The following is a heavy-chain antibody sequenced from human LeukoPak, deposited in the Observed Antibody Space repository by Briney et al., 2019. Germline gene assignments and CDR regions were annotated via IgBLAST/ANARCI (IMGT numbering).Heavy chain of an antibody. CDR1: GFTFSSYS. CDR2: ISSSSSYI. J-gene: IGHJ4*02. D-gene: IGHD3-10*01. CDR3: ASMVRGVITYFDY. Sequence: PGGSLRLSCAASGFTFSSYSMNWVRQAPGKGLEWVSSISSSSSYIYYADSVKGRFTISRDNAKNSLYLQMNSLRAEDTAVYYCASMVRGVITYFDYWGQGTLVTVSS. V-gene: IGHV3-21*01.